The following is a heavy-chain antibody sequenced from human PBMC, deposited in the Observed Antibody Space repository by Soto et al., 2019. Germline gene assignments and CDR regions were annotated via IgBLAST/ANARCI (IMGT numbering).Heavy chain of an antibody. CDR3: ASSVPHIVRGFIHFPY. CDR2: ISSSSSYI. Sequence: GGSLRLSCAASGVTFSSYSMNWVRQAPGKGLEWVSSISSSSSYIYYADSVKGRFTISRDNAKNSLYLQMNSLRAEDTAVYYCASSVPHIVRGFIHFPYWAQVRLLTVST. V-gene: IGHV3-21*01. D-gene: IGHD3-10*01. CDR1: GVTFSSYS. J-gene: IGHJ4*02.